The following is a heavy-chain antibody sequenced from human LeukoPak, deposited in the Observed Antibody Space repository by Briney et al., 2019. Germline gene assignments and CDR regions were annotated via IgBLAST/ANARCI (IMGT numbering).Heavy chain of an antibody. Sequence: GGCLRLPCAASGFTFSDYYMSWIRQAPGKGLEWVSYISSSGSTIYYADSVKGRFTISRDNAKNSLYLQMNSLRAEDTAVYYCARHATIFGVVAHFDYWGQGTLVTVSS. CDR3: ARHATIFGVVAHFDY. CDR1: GFTFSDYY. V-gene: IGHV3-11*04. CDR2: ISSSGSTI. J-gene: IGHJ4*02. D-gene: IGHD3-3*01.